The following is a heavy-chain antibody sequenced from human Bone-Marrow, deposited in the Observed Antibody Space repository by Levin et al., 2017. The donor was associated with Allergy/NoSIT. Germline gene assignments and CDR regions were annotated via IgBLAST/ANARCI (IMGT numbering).Heavy chain of an antibody. Sequence: GGSLRLSCAASGFTFSDYWMSWYRQAPGKGLEWVANIRQDGSEKYHVDSVKGRFTITRDNAKRSLYMQMNSLRAEDTAVYYCVRGQLVLDYWGQGTLVAVSS. D-gene: IGHD6-6*01. J-gene: IGHJ4*02. V-gene: IGHV3-7*04. CDR1: GFTFSDYW. CDR3: VRGQLVLDY. CDR2: IRQDGSEK.